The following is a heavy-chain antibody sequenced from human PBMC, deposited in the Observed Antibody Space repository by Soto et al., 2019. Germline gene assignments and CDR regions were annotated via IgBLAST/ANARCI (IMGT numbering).Heavy chain of an antibody. V-gene: IGHV3-53*01. CDR3: ARELPPYRRGPMGE. D-gene: IGHD3-16*01. J-gene: IGHJ4*02. CDR1: GFSVSTNY. CDR2: IYSGDSA. Sequence: GGSLRLSCAASGFSVSTNYMNWVRQAPGKGLEWVSFIYSGDSAYYADSVKGRFTISRDNSRNMVYLQMNSLRAEDTAVYYCARELPPYRRGPMGEWGQGTLVTVSS.